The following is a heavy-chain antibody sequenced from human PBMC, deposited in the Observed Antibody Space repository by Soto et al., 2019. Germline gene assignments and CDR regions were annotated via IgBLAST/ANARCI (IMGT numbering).Heavy chain of an antibody. D-gene: IGHD3-22*01. V-gene: IGHV3-48*02. CDR1: GFTFSSYS. Sequence: GGSLRLSCAASGFTFSSYSMNWVRQAPGKGLEWVSYISSSSSTIYYADSVKGRFTISRDNAKNSLYLQMNRLRDEDTAVYYCARDRVAMQWLLHYYYYGMDVWGQGTTVPVSS. CDR3: ARDRVAMQWLLHYYYYGMDV. J-gene: IGHJ6*02. CDR2: ISSSSSTI.